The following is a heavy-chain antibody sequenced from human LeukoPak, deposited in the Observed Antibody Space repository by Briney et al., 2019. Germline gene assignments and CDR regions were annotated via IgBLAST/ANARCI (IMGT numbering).Heavy chain of an antibody. CDR2: ISAYNGNT. D-gene: IGHD3-3*01. CDR3: ARDRSSADTYYDFWSGYCDY. Sequence: GASVKVSCKASGYTFTSYGISWVRQAPGQGLEWMGWISAYNGNTNYAQKLQGRVTMTTDTSTSTAYMELRSLRSDDTAVYYCARDRSSADTYYDFWSGYCDYWGQGTLVTVSS. CDR1: GYTFTSYG. J-gene: IGHJ4*02. V-gene: IGHV1-18*01.